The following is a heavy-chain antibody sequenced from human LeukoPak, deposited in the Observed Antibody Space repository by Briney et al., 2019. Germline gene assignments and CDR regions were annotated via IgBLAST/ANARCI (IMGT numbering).Heavy chain of an antibody. Sequence: GASVKVSCKASGYTFTSYGISWVRQAPGQGLEWMGWISAYNGNTNYAQKLQGRVTMTTDTSTSTAYMELRRLRSDDTAVYYCAREGHYYDSSGYYVLPLDYWGQGTLVTVSS. V-gene: IGHV1-18*01. CDR2: ISAYNGNT. CDR1: GYTFTSYG. D-gene: IGHD3-22*01. CDR3: AREGHYYDSSGYYVLPLDY. J-gene: IGHJ4*02.